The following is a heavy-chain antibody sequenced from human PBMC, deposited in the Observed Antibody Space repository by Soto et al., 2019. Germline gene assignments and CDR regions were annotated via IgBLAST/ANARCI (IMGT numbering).Heavy chain of an antibody. J-gene: IGHJ4*02. V-gene: IGHV3-21*01. CDR2: ISGSSSYT. Sequence: EVHLVESGGGLAKPGGSLRLSCVASGFTFSDYSLNWVRQAPGKGLEWVSYISGSSSYTYYAESVQGRFTISRDNVNNILYLHLNSLRPEDTGVYYCAREPRSGGSWGLGTLVTVSS. CDR3: AREPRSGGS. CDR1: GFTFSDYS. D-gene: IGHD1-26*01.